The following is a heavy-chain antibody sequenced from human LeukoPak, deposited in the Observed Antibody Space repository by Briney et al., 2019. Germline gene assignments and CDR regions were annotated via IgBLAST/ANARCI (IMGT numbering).Heavy chain of an antibody. V-gene: IGHV3-23*01. Sequence: GRPLRPSCAASGFSFSSYAMSWVRRAPGKGLEGVAGITGSNRDTWYADSVKGRFTISRDNSENTLYNKMNSLRAEDTAVYHCAKGSQDYCTGTVCYPFDSWGQGTRVTVSS. J-gene: IGHJ4*02. CDR2: ITGSNRDT. CDR3: AKGSQDYCTGTVCYPFDS. CDR1: GFSFSSYA. D-gene: IGHD2-8*02.